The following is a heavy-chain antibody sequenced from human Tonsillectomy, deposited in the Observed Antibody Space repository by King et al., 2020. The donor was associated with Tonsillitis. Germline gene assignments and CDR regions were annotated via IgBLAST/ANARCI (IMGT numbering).Heavy chain of an antibody. V-gene: IGHV2-70*04. CDR2: IDWGDDK. CDR3: ARISVSGYSFDY. CDR1: GFSLSTSAMR. J-gene: IGHJ4*02. Sequence: VTLKESGPALVKPTQTLTLTCTFSGFSLSTSAMRVGWIRQPPGKALEWLARIDWGDDKFFSTFLKTRLTIPKDTSKNQVVLTMTNMDPVDTATYYCARISVSGYSFDYWGQGTLVTVSS. D-gene: IGHD5-18*01.